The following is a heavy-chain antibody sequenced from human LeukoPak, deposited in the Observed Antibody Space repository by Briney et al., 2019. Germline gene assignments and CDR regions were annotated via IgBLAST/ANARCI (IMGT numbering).Heavy chain of an antibody. CDR3: ARAFLQQLVPGNSFDP. V-gene: IGHV3-30-3*01. CDR1: GFTFSSYA. D-gene: IGHD6-13*01. J-gene: IGHJ5*02. CDR2: ISYDGSNK. Sequence: PGGSLRLSCAASGFTFSSYAMPWVRQAPGKGLKWVAVISYDGSNKYYADSVKGRFTISRDNSKNTLYLQMNSLRAEDTAVYYCARAFLQQLVPGNSFDPWGQGTLVTVSS.